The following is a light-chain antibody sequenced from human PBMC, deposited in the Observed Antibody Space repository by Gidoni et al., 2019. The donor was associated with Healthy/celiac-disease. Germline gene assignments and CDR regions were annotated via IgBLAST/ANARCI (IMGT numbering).Light chain of an antibody. V-gene: IGKV3-15*01. CDR2: VAS. CDR3: QQYSGGPPLT. J-gene: IGKJ1*01. Sequence: IVMTQSPATLSVSPGERATLSCSASPSVGSNVAWYQHKPGQVPRHLITVASTRAPGVPARFSGSRSGAEFTLTINGMQSEDFAVYYCQQYSGGPPLTFGQGTKVDLK. CDR1: PSVGSN.